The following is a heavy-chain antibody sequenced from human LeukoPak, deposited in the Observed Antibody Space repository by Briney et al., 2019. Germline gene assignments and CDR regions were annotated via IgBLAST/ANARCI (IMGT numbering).Heavy chain of an antibody. CDR2: INPNSGGT. J-gene: IGHJ4*02. V-gene: IGHV1-2*02. CDR1: GYTLSSYY. D-gene: IGHD2-15*01. Sequence: ASVKVSCKASGYTLSSYYMHWVRQAPGQGLEWMGWINPNSGGTNYAQKFQGRVTMTRDTSISTAYMELSRLRSDDTAVYYCARGGIGGGGGSDYWGQGTLVTVSS. CDR3: ARGGIGGGGGSDY.